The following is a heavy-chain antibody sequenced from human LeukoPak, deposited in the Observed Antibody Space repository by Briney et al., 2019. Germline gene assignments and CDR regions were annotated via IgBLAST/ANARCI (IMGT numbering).Heavy chain of an antibody. CDR1: GGSISSGGYY. Sequence: PSETLSLTCTVSGGSISSGGYYWSWIRQDPGKGLEWIGYIYYSGSTYYNPSLKSRVTISVDTSKNQFSLKLSSVTAADTAVYYCARGNGGSRRNWFDPWGQGTLVTVSS. J-gene: IGHJ5*02. CDR3: ARGNGGSRRNWFDP. V-gene: IGHV4-31*03. CDR2: IYYSGST. D-gene: IGHD1-26*01.